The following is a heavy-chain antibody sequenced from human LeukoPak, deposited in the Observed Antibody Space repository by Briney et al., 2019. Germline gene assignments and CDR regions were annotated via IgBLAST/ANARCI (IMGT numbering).Heavy chain of an antibody. CDR3: AREDHSSVFDYFDS. CDR2: IYHSGTT. J-gene: IGHJ4*02. V-gene: IGHV4-59*12. CDR1: GGSISSYY. Sequence: SETLSLTCTVSGGSISSYYWSWIRQPPGKGLEWIGTIYHSGTTYYNPSLKSRVTISVDTSKNQFSLKLGSVTAADTAVYYCAREDHSSVFDYFDSWGQGTLVTVSS. D-gene: IGHD3-22*01.